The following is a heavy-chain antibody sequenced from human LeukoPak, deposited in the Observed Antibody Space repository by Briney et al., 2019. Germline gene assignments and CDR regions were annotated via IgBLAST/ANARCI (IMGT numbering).Heavy chain of an antibody. V-gene: IGHV1-8*01. CDR1: GYTFTSYD. CDR3: ARGNLRYYYGSGSNFDY. D-gene: IGHD3-10*01. CDR2: MNPNSGNT. J-gene: IGHJ4*02. Sequence: ASVKVSRKASGYTFTSYDINWVRQATGQGLEWMGWMNPNSGNTGYAQKFQGRVTMTRNTSISTAYMELSSLRSEDTAVYYCARGNLRYYYGSGSNFDYWGQGTLVTVSS.